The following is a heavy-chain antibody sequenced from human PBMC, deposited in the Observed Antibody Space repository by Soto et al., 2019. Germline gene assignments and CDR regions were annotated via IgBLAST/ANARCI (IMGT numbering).Heavy chain of an antibody. CDR2: ISYDGDNE. Sequence: QVQLVESGGGVVQPGRSLSLSCAASGFTFSNYGMHWVRQAPGKGLEWVAIISYDGDNEYYADSVRGRFTISRDNSKNTLYLQTNSLRHEDTAVYYRAKDGGPVYCNSPGCSAKHFDYWGQGTLVTVSS. D-gene: IGHD2-2*01. J-gene: IGHJ4*02. CDR1: GFTFSNYG. V-gene: IGHV3-30*18. CDR3: AKDGGPVYCNSPGCSAKHFDY.